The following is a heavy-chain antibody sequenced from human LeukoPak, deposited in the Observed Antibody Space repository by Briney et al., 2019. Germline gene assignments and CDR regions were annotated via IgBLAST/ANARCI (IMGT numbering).Heavy chain of an antibody. CDR3: ARGISSGWYEGDY. Sequence: SETLSLTCAVYGGSFSGYYWSWIRQPPGKGLGWLEEINHSGSTNYNPSLKSRVTISVDTSKNQFSLKLSSVTAADTAVYYCARGISSGWYEGDYWGQGTLVTVPS. D-gene: IGHD6-19*01. V-gene: IGHV4-34*01. CDR2: INHSGST. CDR1: GGSFSGYY. J-gene: IGHJ4*02.